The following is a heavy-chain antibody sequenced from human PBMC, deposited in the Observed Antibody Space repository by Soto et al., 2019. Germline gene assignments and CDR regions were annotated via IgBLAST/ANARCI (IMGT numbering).Heavy chain of an antibody. CDR2: IYHSGST. CDR3: ARVPSSSWYRWFDP. J-gene: IGHJ5*02. Sequence: PSETLSLTCAVSSGSISSSNWWSWVRQPPGKGLERIGEIYHSGSTNYNPSLKSRVTISVDKSKNQFSLKLSSVTAADTAVYYCARVPSSSWYRWFDPWGQGTLVTVSS. D-gene: IGHD6-13*01. CDR1: SGSISSSNW. V-gene: IGHV4-4*02.